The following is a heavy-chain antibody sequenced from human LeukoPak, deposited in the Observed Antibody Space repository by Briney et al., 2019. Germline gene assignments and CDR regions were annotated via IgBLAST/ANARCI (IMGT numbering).Heavy chain of an antibody. CDR2: IYSGGST. CDR1: GFTVSSNY. Sequence: PGGSLRLSCAASGFTVSSNYMSWVRQAPGKGLEWVSVIYSGGSTYSADFVKGRFTISRDNSKNTLYLQMNSLRAEDTAVYYCARDSNYDTSGHYYWGQGTLVTVSS. V-gene: IGHV3-53*01. J-gene: IGHJ4*02. CDR3: ARDSNYDTSGHYY. D-gene: IGHD3-22*01.